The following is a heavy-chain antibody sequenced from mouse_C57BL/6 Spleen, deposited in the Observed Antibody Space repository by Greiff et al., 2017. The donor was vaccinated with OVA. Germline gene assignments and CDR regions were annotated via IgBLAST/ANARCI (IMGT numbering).Heavy chain of an antibody. CDR3: APLANWDWYFDV. V-gene: IGHV1-74*01. D-gene: IGHD4-1*01. CDR2: IHPSDSDT. J-gene: IGHJ1*03. Sequence: QVQLQQPGAELVKPGASVKVSCKASGYTFTSYWMTWVKQRPGQGLEWIGRIHPSDSDTNYNQKFKGKATVTVDKSSSTAYMQLSSLTSEDSAVYYCAPLANWDWYFDVWGTGTTVTVSS. CDR1: GYTFTSYW.